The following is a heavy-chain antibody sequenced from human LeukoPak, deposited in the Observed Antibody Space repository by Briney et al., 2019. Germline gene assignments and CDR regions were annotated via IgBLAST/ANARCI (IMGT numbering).Heavy chain of an antibody. CDR3: ARDPDPQGSLDF. CDR2: ISSSGHIT. CDR1: GFTFGNFQ. V-gene: IGHV3-48*03. D-gene: IGHD1-26*01. J-gene: IGHJ4*02. Sequence: PGGSLRLSGSGPGFTFGNFQMNWVRQVPGTGLDWLAYISSSGHITYYADSVKGRFAVSRDNAKNSVSLEMDSLRADDTGIYFCARDPDPQGSLDFWGQGTHVIVSS.